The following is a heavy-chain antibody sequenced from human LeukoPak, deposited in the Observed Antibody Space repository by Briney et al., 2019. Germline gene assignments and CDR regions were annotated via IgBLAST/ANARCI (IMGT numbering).Heavy chain of an antibody. CDR3: AKLVEWELLAPPPFDY. CDR1: GFTFSSYA. J-gene: IGHJ4*02. CDR2: ISGSGGST. V-gene: IGHV3-23*01. Sequence: GGSLRLSCAASGFTFSSYAMSWVRQAPGKGLEWVSAISGSGGSTYCADSVKGRFTISRDNSKNTLYLQMNSLRAEDTAVYYCAKLVEWELLAPPPFDYWGQGTLVTVSS. D-gene: IGHD1-26*01.